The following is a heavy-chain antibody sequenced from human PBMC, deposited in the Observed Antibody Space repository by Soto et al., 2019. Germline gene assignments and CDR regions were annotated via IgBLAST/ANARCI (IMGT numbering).Heavy chain of an antibody. J-gene: IGHJ4*02. CDR2: ISGSGGST. CDR1: GFTFSSYA. CDR3: AKGRESTGWYYREGDY. V-gene: IGHV3-23*01. Sequence: GGSLRLSCAASGFTFSSYAMTWVRQAPGKGLEWVSGISGSGGSTYSADSVKGRFTISRDNSENTLFLQMNSLRAEDTAVYYCAKGRESTGWYYREGDYWDQGNLVTVSS. D-gene: IGHD6-19*01.